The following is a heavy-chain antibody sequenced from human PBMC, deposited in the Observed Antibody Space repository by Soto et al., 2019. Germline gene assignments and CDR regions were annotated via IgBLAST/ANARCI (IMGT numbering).Heavy chain of an antibody. J-gene: IGHJ5*02. CDR1: GGTFSSYS. CDR2: ITPIFGTV. Sequence: SVKVSCKSSGGTFSSYSFSWVRQAPGQGLEWMGGITPIFGTVHYAQNFRGRVTITADKSTSIVHMELSSLRSEDTAVFYCAREGDTREGRGVFFSWGQGTLVTVSS. V-gene: IGHV1-69*06. CDR3: AREGDTREGRGVFFS. D-gene: IGHD3-16*01.